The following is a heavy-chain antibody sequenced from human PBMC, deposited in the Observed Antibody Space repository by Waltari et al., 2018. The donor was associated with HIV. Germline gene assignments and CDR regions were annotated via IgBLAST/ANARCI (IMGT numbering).Heavy chain of an antibody. CDR3: ARGRPRGSSGYYRPFDY. CDR2: INHSGST. CDR1: GGSFSGYY. Sequence: QVQLQPWGAGLLKPSETLSLTCAVYGGSFSGYYWSWIRQPPGKGLEWIGEINHSGSTNYNPSLKSRVTISVDTSKNQFSLKLSSVTAADTAVYYCARGRPRGSSGYYRPFDYWGQGTLVTVSS. J-gene: IGHJ4*02. D-gene: IGHD3-22*01. V-gene: IGHV4-34*01.